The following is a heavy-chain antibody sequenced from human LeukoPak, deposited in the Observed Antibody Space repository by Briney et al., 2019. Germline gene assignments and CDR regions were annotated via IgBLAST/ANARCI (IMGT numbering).Heavy chain of an antibody. V-gene: IGHV1-18*01. CDR1: GYTFTSYG. CDR2: ISAYNGNT. CDR3: ARKGPRDGYNSPYGMDV. D-gene: IGHD5-24*01. J-gene: IGHJ6*02. Sequence: GASVKVSCKASGYTFTSYGISWVRQAPGQGLEWMGWISAYNGNTNYAQKFQGRVTMTRDTSTSTVYMELSSLRSEDTAVYYCARKGPRDGYNSPYGMDVWGQGTTVTVSS.